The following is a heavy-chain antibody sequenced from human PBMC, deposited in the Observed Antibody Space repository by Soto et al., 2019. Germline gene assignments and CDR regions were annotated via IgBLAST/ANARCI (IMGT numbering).Heavy chain of an antibody. J-gene: IGHJ3*02. CDR2: INHSGST. Sequence: SETLSLTCAVYGGSFSGYYWSWIRQPPGKGLEWIGEINHSGSTNYNPSLKSRVTISVDTSKNQFSLKLSSVTAADTAVYYCARDSGYYYDSSGYPGAFDIWGQGTMVTVSS. CDR3: ARDSGYYYDSSGYPGAFDI. D-gene: IGHD3-22*01. V-gene: IGHV4-34*01. CDR1: GGSFSGYY.